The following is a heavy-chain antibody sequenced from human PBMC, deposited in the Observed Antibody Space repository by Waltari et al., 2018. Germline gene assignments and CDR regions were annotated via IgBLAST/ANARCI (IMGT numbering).Heavy chain of an antibody. V-gene: IGHV1-69*01. D-gene: IGHD2-8*01. Sequence: QVQLVQSGAEVKKPGSSVKVSCKASGGTFSSHAISWVRPAPGQGLEWMGGIIPILGTANDAQKFQGRVTVTADESTSTAYMELSSLRSEDTAVYYCASCGNGEDYMDVWGKGTTVTVSS. J-gene: IGHJ6*03. CDR3: ASCGNGEDYMDV. CDR1: GGTFSSHA. CDR2: IIPILGTA.